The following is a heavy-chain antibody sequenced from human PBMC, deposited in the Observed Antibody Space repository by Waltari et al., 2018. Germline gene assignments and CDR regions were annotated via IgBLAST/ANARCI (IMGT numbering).Heavy chain of an antibody. CDR2: INPNSGGT. D-gene: IGHD4-4*01. J-gene: IGHJ6*03. Sequence: HLFHSLAEVKNPGSSLNVSCKASGYTFTGYYMHWVRQAPGQGLEWMGWINPNSGGTNYAQKFQGRVTMTRDTSISTAYMELSRLRSDDTAVYYCARVRDVYSNYSYYYDYMDVWGKGTTVTISS. CDR3: ARVRDVYSNYSYYYDYMDV. V-gene: IGHV1-2*02. CDR1: GYTFTGYY.